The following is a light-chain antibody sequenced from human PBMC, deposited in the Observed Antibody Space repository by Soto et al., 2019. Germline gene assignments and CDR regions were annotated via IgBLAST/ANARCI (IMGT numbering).Light chain of an antibody. V-gene: IGKV1-39*01. CDR3: QQSYSTPRT. Sequence: TQAPSSLFPSVGDRGPITFRASQSISSYLNWYQQKPGKAPKLLIYAASSLQSGVPSRFSGSGSGTDFTLTISSLQPEDFATYYCQQSYSTPRTFGQGTKV. CDR2: AAS. J-gene: IGKJ1*01. CDR1: QSISSY.